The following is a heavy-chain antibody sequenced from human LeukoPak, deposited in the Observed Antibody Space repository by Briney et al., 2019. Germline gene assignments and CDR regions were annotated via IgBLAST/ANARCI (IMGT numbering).Heavy chain of an antibody. CDR2: ISYDGSNK. CDR1: GFTFSGYG. V-gene: IGHV3-30*03. J-gene: IGHJ4*02. CDR3: TRDQTPYY. Sequence: GGSLRLSCAASGFTFSGYGMHWVRQAPGKGLEWVAVISYDGSNKYYADSVKGRFTISRDNSKNTLFLQMNSLRAEDTAVYYCTRDQTPYYWGQGTLVTVSS.